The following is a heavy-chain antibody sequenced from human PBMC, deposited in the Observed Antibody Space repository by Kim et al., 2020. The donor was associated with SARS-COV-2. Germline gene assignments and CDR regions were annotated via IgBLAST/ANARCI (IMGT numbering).Heavy chain of an antibody. D-gene: IGHD6-13*01. CDR3: AGGGYSSSWYYFDY. Sequence: NPSLKSRVTISVDTSKNQFSLKLSSVTAADTAVYYCAGGGYSSSWYYFDYWGQGTLVTVSS. J-gene: IGHJ4*02. V-gene: IGHV4-59*09.